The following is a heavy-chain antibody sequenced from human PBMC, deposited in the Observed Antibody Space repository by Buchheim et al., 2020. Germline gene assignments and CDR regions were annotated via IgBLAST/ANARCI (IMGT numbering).Heavy chain of an antibody. CDR1: GFTFSSYA. J-gene: IGHJ6*02. Sequence: EVQLLESGGGLVQPGGSLRLSCAASGFTFSSYAMSWVRQAPGKGLEWVSAISGSGGSTYYADSVKGRFTISRDNSKNTLYLQMNSLRAEDTAVYYCTIRYGGYVSYYYYGMDVWGQGTT. CDR3: TIRYGGYVSYYYYGMDV. CDR2: ISGSGGST. D-gene: IGHD5-12*01. V-gene: IGHV3-23*01.